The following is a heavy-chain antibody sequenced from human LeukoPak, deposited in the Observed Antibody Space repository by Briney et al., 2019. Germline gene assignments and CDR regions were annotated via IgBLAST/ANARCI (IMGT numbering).Heavy chain of an antibody. J-gene: IGHJ4*02. Sequence: GASVKVSCKASGYTFITYGINWVRQAPGQGLEWVGWINPNTGNPMYAQGFTGRFVFSLDTSVSTAYLQISSLKAEDTAVYYCARPSGTIFGVVTPFDYWGQGTLVTVSS. V-gene: IGHV7-4-1*02. CDR3: ARPSGTIFGVVTPFDY. D-gene: IGHD3-3*01. CDR2: INPNTGNP. CDR1: GYTFITYG.